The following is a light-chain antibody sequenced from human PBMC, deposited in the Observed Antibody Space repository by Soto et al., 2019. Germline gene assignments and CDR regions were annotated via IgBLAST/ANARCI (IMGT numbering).Light chain of an antibody. CDR3: HQSYSTPPT. CDR1: QSISSY. V-gene: IGKV1-39*01. CDR2: AAS. J-gene: IGKJ2*01. Sequence: DIPMTQSPSSLSASVGDRVTITCRASQSISSYLNWYQQKPGKAPKLLSSAASTLRSGVTSRFSGCGSETNLTLTIRRLQPVDVATCQCHQSYSTPPTFGQGTKLEIK.